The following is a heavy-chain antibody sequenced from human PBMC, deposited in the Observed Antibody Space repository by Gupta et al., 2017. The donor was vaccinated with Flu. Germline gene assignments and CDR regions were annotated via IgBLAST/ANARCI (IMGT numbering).Heavy chain of an antibody. J-gene: IGHJ4*02. CDR1: NNDW. CDR2: INSDGSIR. V-gene: IGHV3-74*01. D-gene: IGHD4-4*01. Sequence: NNDWMHWVRQAPGKGPVWVSRINSDGSIRNYADSVKGRFTISRDNAKNMLYLQMNSLRAEDTALYYCVRDYTGKYDQWGQGIQVTVSS. CDR3: VRDYTGKYDQ.